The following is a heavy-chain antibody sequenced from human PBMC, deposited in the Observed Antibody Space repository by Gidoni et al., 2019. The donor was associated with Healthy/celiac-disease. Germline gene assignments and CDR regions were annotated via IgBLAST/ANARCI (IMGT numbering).Heavy chain of an antibody. CDR1: GFTLSSYS. CDR2: ISSSSSTI. D-gene: IGHD3-3*01. J-gene: IGHJ6*02. CDR3: ARVVDFWSGYYSTNYYYYGMDV. Sequence: EVQLVESGGGLVQPGGSLRLSCAASGFTLSSYSMNWVRQAPGKGLEWVSYISSSSSTIYYADSVKGRFTISRDNAKNSLYLQMNSLRDEDTAVYYCARVVDFWSGYYSTNYYYYGMDVWGQGTTVTVSS. V-gene: IGHV3-48*02.